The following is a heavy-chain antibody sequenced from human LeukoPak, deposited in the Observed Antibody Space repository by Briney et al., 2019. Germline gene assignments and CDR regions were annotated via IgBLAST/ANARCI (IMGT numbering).Heavy chain of an antibody. CDR3: AKRPGYGFAFDL. D-gene: IGHD2-15*01. J-gene: IGHJ3*01. CDR2: ITGGGGST. V-gene: IGHV3-23*01. CDR1: GXTLSSTD. Sequence: GGSLRLSCVASGXTLSSTDMSWVRQAPGKGQEWVSAITGGGGSTFYADPVKGRFTISRDNSKNTLYVQMNSLGAEDTAVYYCAKRPGYGFAFDLWGQGTMVTVSS.